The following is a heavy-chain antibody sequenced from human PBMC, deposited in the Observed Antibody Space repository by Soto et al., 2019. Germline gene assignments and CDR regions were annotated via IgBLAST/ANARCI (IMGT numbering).Heavy chain of an antibody. CDR1: GFTFSSYW. Sequence: GGSLRLSCAASGFTFSSYWMHWVRQAPGKGLVWVSRINSDGSSTSYADSVKGRFTISRDNAKNTLYLQMTSLRAEDTAVYYCAFIYYDFGSGYDYDAFDNWGQGTLVNVS. V-gene: IGHV3-74*01. CDR3: AFIYYDFGSGYDYDAFDN. D-gene: IGHD3-3*01. CDR2: INSDGSST. J-gene: IGHJ3*02.